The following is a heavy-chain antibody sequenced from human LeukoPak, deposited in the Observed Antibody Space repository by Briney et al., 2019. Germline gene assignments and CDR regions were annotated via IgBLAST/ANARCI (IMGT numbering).Heavy chain of an antibody. CDR2: ISAYNGNT. D-gene: IGHD2-2*01. V-gene: IGHV1-18*01. CDR1: GYTFTSYG. J-gene: IGHJ4*02. CDR3: ARAEDIVVVPAASDY. Sequence: ASVTVSCKASGYTFTSYGISWVRQAPGQGLEWMGWISAYNGNTNYAQKLQGRVTMTTDTSTSTAYMELRSLRSDDTAVYYCARAEDIVVVPAASDYWGQGTLVTVSS.